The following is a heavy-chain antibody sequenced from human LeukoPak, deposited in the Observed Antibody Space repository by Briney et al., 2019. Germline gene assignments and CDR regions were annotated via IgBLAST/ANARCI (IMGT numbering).Heavy chain of an antibody. D-gene: IGHD3-22*01. CDR1: GFTFSSYG. V-gene: IGHV3-23*01. CDR2: ISGSGGST. CDR3: ARGRITMIVVGPQPEYYFDY. J-gene: IGHJ4*02. Sequence: GGSLRLSCAASGFTFSSYGMSWVRQAPGKGLEWVSAISGSGGSTYYADSVKGRFTISRDNSKNTLYLQMNSLRAEDTAVYYCARGRITMIVVGPQPEYYFDYWGQGTLVTVSS.